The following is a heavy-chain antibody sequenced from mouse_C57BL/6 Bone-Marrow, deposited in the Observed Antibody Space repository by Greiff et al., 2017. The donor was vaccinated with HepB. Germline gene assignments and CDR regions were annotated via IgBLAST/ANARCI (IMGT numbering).Heavy chain of an antibody. CDR2: ISSGGSYT. Sequence: EVNVVESGGDLVKPGGSLKLSCAASGFTFSSYGMSWVRQTPDKRLEWVATISSGGSYTYYPDSVKGRFTISRDNAKNTLYLQMSSLKSEDTAMYYCARRTHYYGSSYDYAMDYWGQGTSVTVSS. J-gene: IGHJ4*01. CDR1: GFTFSSYG. D-gene: IGHD1-1*01. V-gene: IGHV5-6*02. CDR3: ARRTHYYGSSYDYAMDY.